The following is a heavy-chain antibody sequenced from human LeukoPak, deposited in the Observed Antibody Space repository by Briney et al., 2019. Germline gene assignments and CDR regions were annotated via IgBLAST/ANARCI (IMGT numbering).Heavy chain of an antibody. CDR2: ISGSGGST. J-gene: IGHJ5*02. CDR3: AKGGYCSSTSCYTGSHNWFDP. Sequence: SCKASGGTFSSYAMSWVRQAPGEGLEWVSAISGSGGSTYYAESVKGRFTISRDNSKNRLYLQMNSLRAEDTAVYYCAKGGYCSSTSCYTGSHNWFDPWGQGTLVTVSS. D-gene: IGHD2-2*02. CDR1: GGTFSSYA. V-gene: IGHV3-23*01.